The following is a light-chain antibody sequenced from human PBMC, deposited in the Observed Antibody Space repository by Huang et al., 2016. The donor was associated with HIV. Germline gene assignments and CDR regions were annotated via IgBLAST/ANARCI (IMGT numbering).Light chain of an antibody. V-gene: IGKV3-15*01. Sequence: EIVMTQSPSTLSVSPGERATLSCRASQSVSTNLSWYQQNPGQAPRLLIYDTSTRATGIPARFSGTGSGTEFTLTISSLQSEDFEVYYCQQYNNWPPLTFGGGTKVEIK. CDR3: QQYNNWPPLT. CDR2: DTS. CDR1: QSVSTN. J-gene: IGKJ4*01.